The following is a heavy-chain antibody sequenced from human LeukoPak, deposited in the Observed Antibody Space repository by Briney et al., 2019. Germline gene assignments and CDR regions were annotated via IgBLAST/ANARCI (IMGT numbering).Heavy chain of an antibody. D-gene: IGHD3-16*01. J-gene: IGHJ4*02. Sequence: PGGSLKLSCAASGFTFSGPAMHWVRQASGKGLEWLGHIRSKANNYATAYAASVKGRFTISRDDSKNTAYLQVNGLKIGDTAVYYCARHGLAFDYWGQGTLVTVSS. V-gene: IGHV3-73*01. CDR2: IRSKANNYAT. CDR3: ARHGLAFDY. CDR1: GFTFSGPA.